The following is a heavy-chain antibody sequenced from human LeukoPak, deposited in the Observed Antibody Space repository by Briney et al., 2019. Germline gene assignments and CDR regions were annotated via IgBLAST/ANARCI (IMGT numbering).Heavy chain of an antibody. CDR2: ISHDGSNK. CDR1: GFSFSSYG. J-gene: IGHJ3*02. CDR3: ATGSVRYCSSTSCYRDTALADAFDI. Sequence: GGSLRLSCAASGFSFSSYGMHWVRQAPGKGLEWVAVISHDGSNKYYADSVKGRFTISRDNSKNTLYLQMNSLRAEDTAVYYCATGSVRYCSSTSCYRDTALADAFDIWGQGTMVTVSS. D-gene: IGHD2-2*02. V-gene: IGHV3-30*03.